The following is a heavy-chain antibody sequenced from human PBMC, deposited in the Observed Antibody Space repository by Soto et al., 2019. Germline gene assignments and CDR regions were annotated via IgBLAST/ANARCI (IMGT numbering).Heavy chain of an antibody. Sequence: SETLSLTCSVSGGSISSYYWSWIRQPAGKGLVWIGRIYTSGSTNYNPSLNSRVTMSVGTSGNNSSIKLIALTDPDTAVYYAARVREYWSGGSCPYNWFEPSAQATLVNVSS. CDR1: GGSISSYY. CDR2: IYTSGST. V-gene: IGHV4-4*07. J-gene: IGHJ5*02. CDR3: ARVREYWSGGSCPYNWFEP. D-gene: IGHD2-15*01.